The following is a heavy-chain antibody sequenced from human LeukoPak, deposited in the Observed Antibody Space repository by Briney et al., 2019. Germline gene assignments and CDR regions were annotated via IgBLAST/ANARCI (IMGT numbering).Heavy chain of an antibody. CDR1: GFTFSSYW. D-gene: IGHD3-9*01. J-gene: IGHJ4*02. CDR2: IKSKTDGGTR. V-gene: IGHV3-15*01. Sequence: GGSLRLSCAASGFTFSSYWMSWVRQAPGKGLEWVGHIKSKTDGGTRDYAAPVKGRFTISRDDSKNMLNLQMNSLKTEDTAVYYCSTYLGASAAYYFDFWGQGTLVTVSS. CDR3: STYLGASAAYYFDF.